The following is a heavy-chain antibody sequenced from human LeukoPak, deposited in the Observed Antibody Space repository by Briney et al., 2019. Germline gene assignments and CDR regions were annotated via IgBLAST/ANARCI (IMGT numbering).Heavy chain of an antibody. CDR2: ISGSGGST. Sequence: PGGSLRLSCAASGFTFSSYAMSWVRQAPGKGLEWVSAISGSGGSTYYADSVKGRFTISRDNSKNTLYLQMNSLRAEDTAVYYCARLGTRMVAATISPFDYWGQGTLVTVSS. CDR1: GFTFSSYA. V-gene: IGHV3-23*01. CDR3: ARLGTRMVAATISPFDY. D-gene: IGHD2-15*01. J-gene: IGHJ4*02.